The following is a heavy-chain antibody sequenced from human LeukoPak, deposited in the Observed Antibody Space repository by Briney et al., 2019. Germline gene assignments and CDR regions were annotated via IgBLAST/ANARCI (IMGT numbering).Heavy chain of an antibody. V-gene: IGHV1-69*04. CDR2: ILPILGIA. CDR3: AREAYSSNTSCRYHTGVKPQWYYYGMDV. D-gene: IGHD2-2*01. Sequence: SVTVSCKASGGTFSSYAIGWVRQAPGQGREWMGRILPILGIANYAQKFEGRVTITADKSTSTAYMELSSLRSEDKAVYSCAREAYSSNTSCRYHTGVKPQWYYYGMDVWGQGTTVTVSS. CDR1: GGTFSSYA. J-gene: IGHJ6*02.